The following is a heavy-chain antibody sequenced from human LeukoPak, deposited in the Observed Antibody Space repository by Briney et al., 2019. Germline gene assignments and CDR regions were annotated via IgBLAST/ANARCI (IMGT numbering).Heavy chain of an antibody. Sequence: PSETLSLTCTVSGDSVSSGTYYWSWIRQPPGKGLEWIGNISYSGSSNYNPSLISRVTISLDKSKNQFSLGLSSVTAADTAVYYCARAGLYCSGGTCYLNWFDPWGQGTLVTVSS. CDR2: ISYSGSS. CDR3: ARAGLYCSGGTCYLNWFDP. V-gene: IGHV4-61*01. CDR1: GDSVSSGTYY. J-gene: IGHJ5*02. D-gene: IGHD2-15*01.